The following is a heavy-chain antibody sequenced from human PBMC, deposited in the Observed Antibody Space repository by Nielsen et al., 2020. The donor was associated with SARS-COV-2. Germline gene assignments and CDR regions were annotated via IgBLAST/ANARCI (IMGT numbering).Heavy chain of an antibody. CDR3: AKDPYYYYGMDV. CDR2: ISSSSSYI. V-gene: IGHV3-21*04. Sequence: WIRQPPGKGLEWVSSISSSSSYIYYADSVKGRFTISRDNSKNTLYLQMNSLRAEDTAVYYCAKDPYYYYGMDVWGQGTTVTVSS. J-gene: IGHJ6*02.